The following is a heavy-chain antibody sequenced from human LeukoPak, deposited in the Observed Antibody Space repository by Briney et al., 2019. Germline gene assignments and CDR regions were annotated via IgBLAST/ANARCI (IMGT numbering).Heavy chain of an antibody. V-gene: IGHV3-23*01. CDR3: ACGELLLFGY. Sequence: GGSLRLSCTASGITFSNYPMSWVRQAPGKGLEWVSTISGTGSNTYYADSVKGRFTISRDNSENTLYAQMNSLRVEDTAVYYCACGELLLFGYWGQGKLVTVSS. J-gene: IGHJ4*02. D-gene: IGHD3-10*01. CDR1: GITFSNYP. CDR2: ISGTGSNT.